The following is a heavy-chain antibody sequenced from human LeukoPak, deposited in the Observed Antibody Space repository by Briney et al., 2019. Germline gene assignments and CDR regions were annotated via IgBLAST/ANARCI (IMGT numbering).Heavy chain of an antibody. J-gene: IGHJ4*02. D-gene: IGHD4-17*01. CDR3: AKTHRPYGDDLYFDY. Sequence: PGGSLRLSCAASGFTFSSYGMHWVRQAPGKGLEWVAVISYDGSNKYYADSVKGRFTISRDNSKNTLYLQMNSLRAEETAVYYCAKTHRPYGDDLYFDYWGQGTLVTVSS. V-gene: IGHV3-30*18. CDR1: GFTFSSYG. CDR2: ISYDGSNK.